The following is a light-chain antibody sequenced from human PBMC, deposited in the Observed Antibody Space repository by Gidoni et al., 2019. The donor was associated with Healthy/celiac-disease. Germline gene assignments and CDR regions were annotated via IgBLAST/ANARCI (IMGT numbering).Light chain of an antibody. J-gene: IGLJ2*01. CDR2: EVS. Sequence: QAALTQPASVSGSPGQSITISCTGTSSDVGGYNYVSWYQQHQGKAPKLMIYEVSNRPSGVSNRFSGSKSGNTASLTLSGLQAEDEADYYCSSYTSSSTVVFGGGTKLTVL. CDR3: SSYTSSSTVV. CDR1: SSDVGGYNY. V-gene: IGLV2-14*01.